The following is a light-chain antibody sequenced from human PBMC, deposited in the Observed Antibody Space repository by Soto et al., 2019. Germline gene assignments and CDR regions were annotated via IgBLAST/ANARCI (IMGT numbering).Light chain of an antibody. CDR1: QSVSTW. V-gene: IGKV3-11*01. CDR2: NAS. J-gene: IGKJ5*01. Sequence: EIVLTQSPATLSLSPGDTATLSFRASQSVSTWLTWYQQKPGQSPRLIIYNASRRATGIPATFSGSVSGTDFTLTISSLAPEDFAVYYWQQRSNCITVGQGPLLEIE. CDR3: QQRSNCIT.